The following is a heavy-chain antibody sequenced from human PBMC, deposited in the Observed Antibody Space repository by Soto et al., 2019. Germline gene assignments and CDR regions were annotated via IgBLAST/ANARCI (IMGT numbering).Heavy chain of an antibody. V-gene: IGHV1-8*01. CDR1: GYTFTSYD. CDR3: ARGGQYYDFWSGYPDYYMDV. CDR2: MNPNSGNT. Sequence: QVQLVQSGAEVKKPGASVKVSCKASGYTFTSYDINWVRQATGQGLEWMGWMNPNSGNTGYAQKFQGRVTMTRNTSISTAYMELSSLRCEDTAVYYCARGGQYYDFWSGYPDYYMDVWGKGTTVTVSS. D-gene: IGHD3-3*01. J-gene: IGHJ6*03.